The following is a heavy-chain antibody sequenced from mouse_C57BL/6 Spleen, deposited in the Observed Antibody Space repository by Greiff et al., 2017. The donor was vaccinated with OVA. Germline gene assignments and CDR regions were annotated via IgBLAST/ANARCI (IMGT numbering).Heavy chain of an antibody. CDR3: ARLGTPNYYAMDY. CDR1: GFTFSDYG. CDR2: ISSGSSTI. J-gene: IGHJ4*01. Sequence: EVKLEESGGGLVKPGGSLKLSCAASGFTFSDYGMHWVRQAPEKGLEWVAYISSGSSTIYYADTVKGRFTISRDNAKNTLFLQMTSLRSEDTAMYYCARLGTPNYYAMDYWGQGTSVTVSS. D-gene: IGHD3-3*01. V-gene: IGHV5-17*01.